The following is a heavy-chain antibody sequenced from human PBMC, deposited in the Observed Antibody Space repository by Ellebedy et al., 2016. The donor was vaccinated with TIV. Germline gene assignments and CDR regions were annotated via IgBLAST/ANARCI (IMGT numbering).Heavy chain of an antibody. CDR3: AKADSSGYYLDY. Sequence: GESLKISXAASGFTFSASGMHWVRQASGKGLEWVGLIRTKANNYATAYAASVKGRFTISRDDSKNTVYLQMSRLRAEDTAVYYCAKADSSGYYLDYWGQGTLVTVSS. J-gene: IGHJ4*02. V-gene: IGHV3-73*01. D-gene: IGHD3-22*01. CDR1: GFTFSASG. CDR2: IRTKANNYAT.